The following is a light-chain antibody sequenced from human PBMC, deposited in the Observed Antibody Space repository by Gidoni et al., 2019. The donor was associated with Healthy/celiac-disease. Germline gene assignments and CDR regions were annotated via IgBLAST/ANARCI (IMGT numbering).Light chain of an antibody. Sequence: AIQMTQSPSSLSASVGDRVTITCRASQGIRNDLGWYQQKPGKAPKLLSYAASSLQSGVPSRVSGSGSGTDFTLTISSLQPEDFATYYCRQDYNYSLTFGGGTKVEIK. J-gene: IGKJ4*01. CDR1: QGIRND. CDR2: AAS. CDR3: RQDYNYSLT. V-gene: IGKV1-6*01.